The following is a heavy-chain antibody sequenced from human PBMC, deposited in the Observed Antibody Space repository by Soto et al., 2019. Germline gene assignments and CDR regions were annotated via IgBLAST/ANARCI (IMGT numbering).Heavy chain of an antibody. D-gene: IGHD3-9*01. Sequence: ASVKVSCKSSCYTFTRYGIRLFRHAPGQGLEWMGWISGYNGDTNSAQNFQGRVTMTRDTSISTAYMELSRLRSDDTAVYYCARDLGDILTGPNWFDTWGQGTLVTVSS. V-gene: IGHV1-18*01. CDR1: CYTFTRYG. CDR3: ARDLGDILTGPNWFDT. J-gene: IGHJ5*02. CDR2: ISGYNGDT.